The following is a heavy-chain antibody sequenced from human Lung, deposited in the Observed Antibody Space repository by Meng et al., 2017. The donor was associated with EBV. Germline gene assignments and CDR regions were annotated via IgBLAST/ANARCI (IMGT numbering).Heavy chain of an antibody. CDR2: IHPKFATT. CDR3: AQQLLPMGAFFQH. D-gene: IGHD2/OR15-2a*01. Sequence: QGQLVRSGAEVKRPGSSVKVSCKASGGTFSRYPINWLRQAPGQGLEWMAEIHPKFATTNFAQNFQGRVTLSADESSTTVYMELTSLRSEDTAVYYCAQQLLPMGAFFQHWGQGTLVTVSS. J-gene: IGHJ1*01. V-gene: IGHV1-69*01. CDR1: GGTFSRYP.